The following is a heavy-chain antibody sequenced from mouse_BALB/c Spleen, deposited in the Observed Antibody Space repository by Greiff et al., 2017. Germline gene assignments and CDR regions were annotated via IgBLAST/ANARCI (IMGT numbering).Heavy chain of an antibody. CDR3: ARDGNGAY. Sequence: QVQLQQSGAELVRPGTSVKVSCKASGYAFTNYLIEWVKQRPGQGLEWIGVINPGSGGTNYNEKFKGKATLTADKSSSTAYMQLSSLTSDDSAVYFCARDGNGAYWGQGTLVTVSA. CDR2: INPGSGGT. D-gene: IGHD2-1*01. V-gene: IGHV1-54*01. CDR1: GYAFTNYL. J-gene: IGHJ3*01.